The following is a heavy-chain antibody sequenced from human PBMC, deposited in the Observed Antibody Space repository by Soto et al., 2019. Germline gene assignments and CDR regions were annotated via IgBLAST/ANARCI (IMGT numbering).Heavy chain of an antibody. V-gene: IGHV1-46*01. Sequence: ASVKVSCKASGYTFINYDISWVRQAPGQGLEWMGIIDPIGGSTSYAQKFQGRVTMTRDTSTSTVYMELSSLRSEDTAVYYCARGDYDFWSGPGWFDPWGQGTLVTVSS. CDR1: GYTFINYD. D-gene: IGHD3-3*01. J-gene: IGHJ5*02. CDR2: IDPIGGST. CDR3: ARGDYDFWSGPGWFDP.